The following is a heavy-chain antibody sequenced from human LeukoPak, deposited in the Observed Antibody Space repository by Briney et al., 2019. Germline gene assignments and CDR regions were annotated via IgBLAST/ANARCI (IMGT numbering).Heavy chain of an antibody. CDR1: GGSFSGYY. J-gene: IGHJ6*02. CDR3: ARCRAAAGNPYYYYYGMDA. CDR2: INHSGST. Sequence: PSETLSLTCAVYGGSFSGYYWSWIRQPPGKGLEWIGEINHSGSTNYNPSLKSRVTISVDTSKNQFSLKLSSVTAAAPAVYYCARCRAAAGNPYYYYYGMDAWGQGTTVTVSS. V-gene: IGHV4-34*01. D-gene: IGHD6-13*01.